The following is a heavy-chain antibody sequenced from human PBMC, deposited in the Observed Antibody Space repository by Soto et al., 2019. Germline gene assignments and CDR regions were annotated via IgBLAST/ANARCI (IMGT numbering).Heavy chain of an antibody. CDR3: ARDTLDYGGNSGAYYGMDV. V-gene: IGHV3-11*05. D-gene: IGHD4-17*01. J-gene: IGHJ6*02. CDR2: ISSSSSYT. Sequence: SGGSLRPSCAASGFTYSDYYMSWIRRAPEKGLERVSYISSSSSYTNYADSVKGRFTISRDNAKNSLYLQMNSLRAEDTAVYYCARDTLDYGGNSGAYYGMDVWGQGTTVTVSS. CDR1: GFTYSDYY.